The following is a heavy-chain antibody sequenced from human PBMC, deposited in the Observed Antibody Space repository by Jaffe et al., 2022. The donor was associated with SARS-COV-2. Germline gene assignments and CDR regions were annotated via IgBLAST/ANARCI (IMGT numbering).Heavy chain of an antibody. V-gene: IGHV3-43*02. J-gene: IGHJ3*02. CDR1: GFTFDDYA. CDR2: ISGDGGST. Sequence: EVQLVESGGGVVQPGGSLRLSCAASGFTFDDYAMHWVRQAPGKGLEWVSLISGDGGSTYYADSVKGRFTISRDNSKNSLYLQMNSLRTEDTALYYCAKDQKAYVVVGTNAFDIWGQGTMVTVSS. D-gene: IGHD2-21*01. CDR3: AKDQKAYVVVGTNAFDI.